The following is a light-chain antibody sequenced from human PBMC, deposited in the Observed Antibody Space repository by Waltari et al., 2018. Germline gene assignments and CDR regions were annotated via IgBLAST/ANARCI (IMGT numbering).Light chain of an antibody. V-gene: IGLV1-47*01. CDR2: RNN. Sequence: QSVLTQPPSASGTPGQRVTISCSGSRSNIGSNYVYWYQQPPGTAPKLLIYRNNQRPSGVPDRFSGSKSGTSASLAISGLRSEDEADYYCAAWDDSLSGRVFGGGNKVTVL. CDR1: RSNIGSNY. CDR3: AAWDDSLSGRV. J-gene: IGLJ3*02.